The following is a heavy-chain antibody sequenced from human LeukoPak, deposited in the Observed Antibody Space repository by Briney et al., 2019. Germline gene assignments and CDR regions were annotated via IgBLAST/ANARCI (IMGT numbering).Heavy chain of an antibody. CDR1: GFTFSSYA. V-gene: IGHV3-30-3*01. Sequence: GGSLRLSCAASGFTFSSYAMHWVRQAPGKGLEWVAVISYDGSNKYYADSVKGRFTISRDNSKNTLYLQMNSLRAEDTAVYYCARDRSSSWYNLDYFDYWGQGTLVTVSS. J-gene: IGHJ4*02. D-gene: IGHD6-13*01. CDR3: ARDRSSSWYNLDYFDY. CDR2: ISYDGSNK.